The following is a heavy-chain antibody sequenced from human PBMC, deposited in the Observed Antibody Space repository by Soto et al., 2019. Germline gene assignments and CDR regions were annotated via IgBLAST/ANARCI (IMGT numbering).Heavy chain of an antibody. J-gene: IGHJ5*02. CDR1: GGSISSSF. D-gene: IGHD3-3*01. CDR2: RYSGGST. V-gene: IGHV4-59*12. Sequence: SETLSLTCTVSGGSISSSFWGWIRKPPGKGLEWIGYRYSGGSTNYNPSLKSRVTISVDTSKNQLSLKLSSVTAADTAVYYCARSAFRITIFGVVTPPTHNWFDPWGQGTLVTVSS. CDR3: ARSAFRITIFGVVTPPTHNWFDP.